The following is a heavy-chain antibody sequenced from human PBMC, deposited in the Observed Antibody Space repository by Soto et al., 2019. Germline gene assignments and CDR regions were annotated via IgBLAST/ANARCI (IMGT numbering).Heavy chain of an antibody. Sequence: QVQLVQSGTEVKKPGSSVKVSCKASGGTFRSNAISWVRQAPGQGLEWMGGIIPIFGTTNYAQQFQGRVTITPDDSAGSASMELCTPRSDDTAVYYCASLPSFYYGSGYGMAVWGQGTTVTVSS. J-gene: IGHJ6*02. CDR1: GGTFRSNA. CDR2: IIPIFGTT. V-gene: IGHV1-69*01. D-gene: IGHD3-10*01. CDR3: ASLPSFYYGSGYGMAV.